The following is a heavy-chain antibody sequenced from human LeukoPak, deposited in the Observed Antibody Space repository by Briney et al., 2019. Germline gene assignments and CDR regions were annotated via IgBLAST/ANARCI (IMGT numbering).Heavy chain of an antibody. Sequence: GGSLRLSCAASGFTFTSHWMHWVRQGPGKGLVWVSQINTDGSVAFYADSVKGRFTISRDNAKNTLYLQMNSLRAEDTAIYYCARDRTPDTLDYWGQGTPVTVSS. J-gene: IGHJ4*02. CDR2: INTDGSVA. D-gene: IGHD2-15*01. CDR3: ARDRTPDTLDY. V-gene: IGHV3-74*01. CDR1: GFTFTSHW.